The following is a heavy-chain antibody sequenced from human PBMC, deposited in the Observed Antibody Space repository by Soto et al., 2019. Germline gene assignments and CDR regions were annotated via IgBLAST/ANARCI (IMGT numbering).Heavy chain of an antibody. CDR2: ISSSGSTI. J-gene: IGHJ6*02. D-gene: IGHD1-26*01. CDR1: GFTFSDYY. Sequence: QVQLVESGGGLVKPGGSLRLSCAASGFTFSDYYMSWIRQAPGKGLEWVSYISSSGSTIYYADSVKGRFTISRDNAKNSMFLQMNSLRAEDAAVYYCARSRFGIMAYYYGMDVWGQGTTVTVSS. V-gene: IGHV3-11*01. CDR3: ARSRFGIMAYYYGMDV.